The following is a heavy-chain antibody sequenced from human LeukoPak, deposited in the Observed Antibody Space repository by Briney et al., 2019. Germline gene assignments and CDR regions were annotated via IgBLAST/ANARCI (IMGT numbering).Heavy chain of an antibody. Sequence: PGGSPRLSCAASGFTFNTFNTKWGPPAPGKGREGVPSINSGGDYIYYADSVKGRFTTSRDNAKNSLSLQLNSLRVEDTAVYYCARGHYDVLAASYKWTPDYWGQGTLVTVSS. CDR1: GFTFNTFN. V-gene: IGHV3-21*01. CDR2: INSGGDYI. D-gene: IGHD3-9*01. J-gene: IGHJ4*02. CDR3: ARGHYDVLAASYKWTPDY.